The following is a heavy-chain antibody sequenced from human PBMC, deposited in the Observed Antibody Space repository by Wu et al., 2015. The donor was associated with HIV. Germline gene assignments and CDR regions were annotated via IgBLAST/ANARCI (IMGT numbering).Heavy chain of an antibody. CDR2: FDPEDGKI. CDR1: GYTLTKLS. D-gene: IGHD1-26*01. Sequence: QVQLVQSGAEVKKPGASVKVSCKVSGYTLTKLSIHWVRQAPGKGLEWVGGFDPEDGKIIYAQKFQGRVIMTEDTSTNTAYLGLSSLTSEDTAVFYCATKPRDIWSIGLQHWGQGTLVTVYS. J-gene: IGHJ1*01. V-gene: IGHV1-24*01. CDR3: ATKPRDIWSIGLQH.